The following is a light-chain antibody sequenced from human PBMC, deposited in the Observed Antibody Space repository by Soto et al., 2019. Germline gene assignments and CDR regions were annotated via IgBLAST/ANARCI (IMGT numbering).Light chain of an antibody. J-gene: IGKJ4*02. Sequence: IQMSQSASAMSESVCDRATISCRASQWFXNHFSWFQRKPGKVPKGLXVCASSLLRGGPSRFNGSGSETEFTLTIISLHPDDFETYYCRQHKILYRTFGGGTKVDIK. CDR2: CAS. V-gene: IGKV1-17*03. CDR1: QWFXNH. CDR3: RQHKILYRT.